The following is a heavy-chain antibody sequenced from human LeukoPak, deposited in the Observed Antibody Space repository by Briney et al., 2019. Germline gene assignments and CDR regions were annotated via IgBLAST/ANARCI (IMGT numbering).Heavy chain of an antibody. D-gene: IGHD3-10*01. CDR3: ARVTTMVRGDGDDY. CDR1: GFTFSSYE. V-gene: IGHV3-48*03. Sequence: GGSLRLSCAASGFTFSSYEMNWVRQAPGKGLEWVSYISSSGSTIYYADSVKGRFTISRDNAKNSLYLQMNSLRAEDTAVYYCARVTTMVRGDGDDYWGQGTLVTVSS. J-gene: IGHJ4*02. CDR2: ISSSGSTI.